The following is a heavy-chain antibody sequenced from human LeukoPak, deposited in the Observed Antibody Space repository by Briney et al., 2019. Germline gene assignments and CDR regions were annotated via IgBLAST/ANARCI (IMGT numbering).Heavy chain of an antibody. J-gene: IGHJ4*02. D-gene: IGHD1-1*01. Sequence: SETLSLTCTVSGGSISSYYWSWIRQPPGKGLEWIGYIYYSGSTTYNPSLKSRVSTSVDTSKNQFSLNLSSVPAADTAVYYCARGVAGTGLGGAFDYWGQGTLVTVSS. V-gene: IGHV4-59*01. CDR3: ARGVAGTGLGGAFDY. CDR1: GGSISSYY. CDR2: IYYSGST.